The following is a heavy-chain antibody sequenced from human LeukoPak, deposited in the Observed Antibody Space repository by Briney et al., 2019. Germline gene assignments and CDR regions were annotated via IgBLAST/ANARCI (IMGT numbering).Heavy chain of an antibody. D-gene: IGHD4-23*01. CDR3: VRGNDYGGPHY. Sequence: GGSLRLSCAVSGFAFSSYWMHWVRHAPGKGLVWVSRIDRDGSRINYADSVKGRFTISRDNGKNTLFLQMNSLRAEDAAVYYCVRGNDYGGPHYWGQGTLVTVSS. V-gene: IGHV3-74*01. CDR2: IDRDGSRI. CDR1: GFAFSSYW. J-gene: IGHJ4*02.